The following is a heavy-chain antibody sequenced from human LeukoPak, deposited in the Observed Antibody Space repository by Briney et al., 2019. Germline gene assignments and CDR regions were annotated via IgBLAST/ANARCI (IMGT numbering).Heavy chain of an antibody. D-gene: IGHD3-22*01. V-gene: IGHV1-46*01. CDR1: GYTFTSYY. CDR3: ARDRYYYDSSGYIRMDV. Sequence: ASVKVSCKASGYTFTSYYMHWVRQAPGQGLEWMGIINPSGGSTSYAQKFQGRVTMTRDMSTSTDYMELSSLRSEDTAVYYCARDRYYYDSSGYIRMDVWGKGTTVTISS. CDR2: INPSGGST. J-gene: IGHJ6*03.